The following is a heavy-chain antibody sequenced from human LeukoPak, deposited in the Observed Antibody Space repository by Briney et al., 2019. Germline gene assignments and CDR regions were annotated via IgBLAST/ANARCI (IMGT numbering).Heavy chain of an antibody. CDR3: AREDSSGYYPYYYYYMDV. CDR1: GYTFTSYY. V-gene: IGHV1-46*01. J-gene: IGHJ6*03. CDR2: INPSGGST. Sequence: ASVKVSCKASGYTFTSYYMHWVRQAPGQGLEWMGIINPSGGSTSYAQKFQGRVTMTRDMSTSTVYMELSSLRSEDTAVYYCAREDSSGYYPYYYYYMDVWGKGTTVTVSS. D-gene: IGHD3-22*01.